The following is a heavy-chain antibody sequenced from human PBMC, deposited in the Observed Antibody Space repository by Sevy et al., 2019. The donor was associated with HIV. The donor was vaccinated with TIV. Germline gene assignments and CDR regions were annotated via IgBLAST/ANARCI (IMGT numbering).Heavy chain of an antibody. V-gene: IGHV4-31*03. Sequence: SETLSITCTVAGGSISIANHYWSWIRQHPGKGLEWIGYIYYSGSTYYNPSLKSRVTISVDTSKNQFSLKLSSVTAADTAVYYCARVVTIFGRSMDVWGQGTTVTVSS. D-gene: IGHD3-3*01. J-gene: IGHJ6*02. CDR1: GGSISIANHY. CDR2: IYYSGST. CDR3: ARVVTIFGRSMDV.